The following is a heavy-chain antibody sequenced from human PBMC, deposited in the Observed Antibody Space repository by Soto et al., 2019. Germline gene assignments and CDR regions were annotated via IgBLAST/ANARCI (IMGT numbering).Heavy chain of an antibody. D-gene: IGHD2-15*01. CDR1: GYTLTGLS. CDR2: FDPEDGET. Sequence: ASVNVSCKVSGYTLTGLSMHWVRQAPGKGLEWMGGFDPEDGETIYAQKFQGRVTMTEDTSTDTAYMELSSLRSEDTAVYYCATAPYVGYCSGGSCLGIAFDYWGQGTLVTVSS. J-gene: IGHJ4*02. CDR3: ATAPYVGYCSGGSCLGIAFDY. V-gene: IGHV1-24*01.